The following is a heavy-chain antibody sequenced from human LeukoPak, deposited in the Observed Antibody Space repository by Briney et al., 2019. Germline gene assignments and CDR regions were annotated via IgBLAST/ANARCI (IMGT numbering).Heavy chain of an antibody. V-gene: IGHV1-69*04. CDR2: IIPLLGIA. CDR3: ATGYNYGYEAFDI. CDR1: GGTISSYA. D-gene: IGHD5-18*01. Sequence: ASVKVSCKASGGTISSYAISWVRQAPGQGLEWMGRIIPLLGIANSAQKFQGRVTITADKSTSTAYMELSSLRSEDTAVYYCATGYNYGYEAFDIWGQGTMVTVSS. J-gene: IGHJ3*02.